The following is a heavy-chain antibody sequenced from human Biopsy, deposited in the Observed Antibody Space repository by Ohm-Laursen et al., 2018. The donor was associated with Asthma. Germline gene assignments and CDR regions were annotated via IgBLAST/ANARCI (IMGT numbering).Heavy chain of an antibody. CDR2: IHHSGTS. J-gene: IGHJ4*02. V-gene: IGHV4-31*03. D-gene: IGHD3-22*01. CDR3: ARIPRRSGSYFVDY. Sequence: TLSLTCTVSGDSITSGGCFWNWIRQHPGKGLEWNRYIHHSGTSYFNPSLKSRVSFSRDTSKNQFSLRLSSVTAADTAMYYCARIPRRSGSYFVDYWGQGTLVTVSS. CDR1: GDSITSGGCF.